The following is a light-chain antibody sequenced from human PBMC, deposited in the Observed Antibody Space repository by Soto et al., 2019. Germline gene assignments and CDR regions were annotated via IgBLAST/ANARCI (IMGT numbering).Light chain of an antibody. CDR2: GAS. V-gene: IGKV3-20*01. Sequence: EIVLTQSPGTLALSLGERATLSCRASQSVSSNYLAWYQEKPGQAPRLLIYGASSRATGIPDRFSGSGSGTDFTLTISRLEAEDFAVYYCQQYGSSRTFGQGTKGDIK. CDR3: QQYGSSRT. J-gene: IGKJ1*01. CDR1: QSVSSNY.